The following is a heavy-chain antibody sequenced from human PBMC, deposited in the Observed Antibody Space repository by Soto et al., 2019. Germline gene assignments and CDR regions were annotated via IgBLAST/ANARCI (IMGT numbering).Heavy chain of an antibody. CDR1: GNTFTTYA. J-gene: IGHJ3*02. V-gene: IGHV1-3*01. CDR2: INGGNGKT. D-gene: IGHD3-22*01. CDR3: ARDEYYYDSSPGDAFDI. Sequence: ASVKVSCKASGNTFTTYAMNWVRQAPGQRLEWMGWINGGNGKTKYSQNFQGRVIITRDTSASTAYMELSSLRSEDTAMYYCARDEYYYDSSPGDAFDIWGQGTMVTVSS.